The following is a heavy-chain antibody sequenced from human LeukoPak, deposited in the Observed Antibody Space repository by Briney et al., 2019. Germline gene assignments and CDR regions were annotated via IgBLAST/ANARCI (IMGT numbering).Heavy chain of an antibody. CDR1: GFTFSSYG. CDR2: IWYDGSNK. V-gene: IGHV3-33*06. Sequence: GTSVKFSCKASGFTFSSYGMHWVRQAPGKGLEWVAVIWYDGSNKYYADSVKGRFTISRDNSKSTVYLQMNSLRDEDTAVYYCAKVNSGVALSNWYFDLWGRGTQVTVSS. J-gene: IGHJ2*01. D-gene: IGHD2-15*01. CDR3: AKVNSGVALSNWYFDL.